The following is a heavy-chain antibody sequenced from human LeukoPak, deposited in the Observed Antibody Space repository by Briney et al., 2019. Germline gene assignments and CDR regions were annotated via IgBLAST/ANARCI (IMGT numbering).Heavy chain of an antibody. D-gene: IGHD1-14*01. CDR2: VHTTSGNT. CDR1: TVNHYH. CDR3: ARELRNIGEYYFDY. Sequence: TTSETLSLTCSVDTVNHYHWNWVRQSAGTGLQWIRRVHTTSGNTFANPSLWGRVTVSIDTTKNEFLLQLTSMTAADTAVYHCARELRNIGEYYFDYWGQGVPVTVSS. J-gene: IGHJ4*02. V-gene: IGHV4-4*07.